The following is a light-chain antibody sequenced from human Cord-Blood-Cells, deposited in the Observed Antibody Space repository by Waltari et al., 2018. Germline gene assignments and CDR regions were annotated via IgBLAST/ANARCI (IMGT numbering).Light chain of an antibody. J-gene: IGKJ5*01. CDR2: EVS. V-gene: IGKV2-29*03. CDR1: QSLLHSDGKTY. Sequence: DIVMTQTPLSLSVTPVQPASISCKSSQSLLHSDGKTYLYWYLQKPGQSPQLLIYEVSSRLSGVPDRFSGSGSGTDFTLKISRVEAEDVGVYYCMQGIHSITFGQGTRLEIK. CDR3: MQGIHSIT.